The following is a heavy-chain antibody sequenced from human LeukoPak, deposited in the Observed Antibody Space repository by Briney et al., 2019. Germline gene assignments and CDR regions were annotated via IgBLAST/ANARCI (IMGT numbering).Heavy chain of an antibody. CDR3: ARSITSRPNLYYSDY. CDR2: ISVYNGNT. D-gene: IGHD6-6*01. Sequence: ASVKVSCKASGYTFASNGISWVRQAPGQGLEWMGWISVYNGNTKYAQRLQDRVTMTTDTSTNTAYMELRSLRSDDTAVYYCARSITSRPNLYYSDYWGQGTLVTVSS. V-gene: IGHV1-18*01. CDR1: GYTFASNG. J-gene: IGHJ4*02.